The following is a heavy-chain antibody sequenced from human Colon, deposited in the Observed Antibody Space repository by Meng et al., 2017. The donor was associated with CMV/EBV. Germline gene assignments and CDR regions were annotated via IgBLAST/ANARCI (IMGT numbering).Heavy chain of an antibody. CDR2: IYWDDDK. V-gene: IGHV2-5*02. CDR3: AHRPYGSGSYFFDY. Sequence: QITLKVSCPTLVKPTQPLTLTCTCAGFSLSTIGMGLGWIRQPPGKALEWLGVIYWDDDKRYSPSLKSRLTITKDTSKNQVVLTMTNLDPLDTATYYCAHRPYGSGSYFFDYWGQGTLVTVSS. D-gene: IGHD3-10*01. CDR1: GFSLSTIGMG. J-gene: IGHJ4*02.